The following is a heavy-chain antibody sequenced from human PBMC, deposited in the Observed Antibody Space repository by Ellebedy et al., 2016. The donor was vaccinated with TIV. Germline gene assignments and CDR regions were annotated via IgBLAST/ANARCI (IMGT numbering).Heavy chain of an antibody. V-gene: IGHV1-2*04. CDR3: ARDHNLRYGMDV. J-gene: IGHJ6*02. CDR2: INPNSGGT. CDR1: GYTFTGYY. Sequence: ASVKVSCXASGYTFTGYYMHWVRQAPGQGLEWMGWINPNSGGTNYAQKFQGWVTMTRDTSISTAYMELSRLRSDDTAVYYCARDHNLRYGMDVWGQGTTVTVSS. D-gene: IGHD1-14*01.